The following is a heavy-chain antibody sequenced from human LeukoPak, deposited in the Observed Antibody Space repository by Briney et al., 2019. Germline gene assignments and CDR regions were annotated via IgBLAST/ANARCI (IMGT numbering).Heavy chain of an antibody. CDR1: GYTFTSYG. V-gene: IGHV1-18*01. CDR2: ISAYNGNT. D-gene: IGHD1-26*01. CDR3: ARRSGSAYWFDP. Sequence: ASVKVSCKASGYTFTSYGISWVRQAPGPGREWMGWISAYNGNTNYAQKLQGRVTMTTDTSTSPAYMELRSLRSDDTAVYYCARRSGSAYWFDPWGQGTLVTVSS. J-gene: IGHJ5*02.